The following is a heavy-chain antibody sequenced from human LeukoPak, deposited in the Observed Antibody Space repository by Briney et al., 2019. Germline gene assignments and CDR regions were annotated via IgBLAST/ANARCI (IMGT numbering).Heavy chain of an antibody. V-gene: IGHV4-4*07. D-gene: IGHD4-17*01. J-gene: IGHJ6*03. CDR3: ARVRTTVTTFFYYYMDV. CDR1: GGSISSYY. Sequence: PSETLSLTCTVSGGSISSYYWSWIRQPAGKGLEWIGRIYTSGTTHYNPSLKSRVTMSVDTSKNQFSLNLSSVTAADTAVYYCARVRTTVTTFFYYYMDVWGKGTTVTISS. CDR2: IYTSGTT.